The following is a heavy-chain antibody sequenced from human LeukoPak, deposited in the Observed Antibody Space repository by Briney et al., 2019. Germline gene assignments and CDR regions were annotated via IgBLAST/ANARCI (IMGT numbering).Heavy chain of an antibody. Sequence: GGSLRLPCAASGFTFSDYYMSWIRQAPGKGLEWVSYISSSGSTIYYADSVKGRFTISRDNAKNSLYLQMNSLRAEDTAVYYCARGRSYSSGWYGWFDPWGQGTLVTVSS. CDR1: GFTFSDYY. J-gene: IGHJ5*02. CDR3: ARGRSYSSGWYGWFDP. D-gene: IGHD6-19*01. CDR2: ISSSGSTI. V-gene: IGHV3-11*01.